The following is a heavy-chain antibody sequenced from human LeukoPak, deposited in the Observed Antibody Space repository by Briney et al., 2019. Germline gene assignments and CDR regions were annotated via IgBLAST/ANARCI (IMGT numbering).Heavy chain of an antibody. CDR1: GYTFTCYA. CDR2: INTNTGNP. J-gene: IGHJ5*02. V-gene: IGHV7-4-1*02. Sequence: ASVKVSCKASGYTFTCYAMNWVRQAPGQGLEWMGWINTNTGNPTYAQGFTGRFVFSLDTSVSTAYLQISSLKAEDTAVYYCARTSRGNGYFWFDPWGQGTLVTVSS. CDR3: ARTSRGNGYFWFDP. D-gene: IGHD5-18*01.